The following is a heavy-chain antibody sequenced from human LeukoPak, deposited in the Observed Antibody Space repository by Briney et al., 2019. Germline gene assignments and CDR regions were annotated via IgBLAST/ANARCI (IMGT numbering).Heavy chain of an antibody. CDR1: GFTVSSNY. CDR3: ASGSYPYYFDY. CDR2: IYSGGST. Sequence: GGSLRLSCAASGFTVSSNYMSWVRQAPGKGLEWVSVIYSGGSTYHADSVKGRFTISRDNSKNTLYLQMNSLRAEDTAVYYCASGSYPYYFDYWGQGTLVTVSS. J-gene: IGHJ4*02. D-gene: IGHD1-26*01. V-gene: IGHV3-66*02.